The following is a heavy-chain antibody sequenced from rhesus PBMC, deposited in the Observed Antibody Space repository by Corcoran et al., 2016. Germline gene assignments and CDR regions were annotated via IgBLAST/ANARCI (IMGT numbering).Heavy chain of an antibody. CDR1: GFTFSSYD. CDR2: ISSASSYI. J-gene: IGHJ3*01. D-gene: IGHD3-16*01. CDR3: TRCYYSGAAFDF. Sequence: EVQLVESGGGLVQPGGSLRLSCAASGFTFSSYDMSWVRQAPGKGLEWVSAISSASSYIYYADSGKGRFTISRDNGKNSRSLQMNSLKTEDTAVYYCTRCYYSGAAFDFWGQGLRVTVSS. V-gene: IGHV3S4*01.